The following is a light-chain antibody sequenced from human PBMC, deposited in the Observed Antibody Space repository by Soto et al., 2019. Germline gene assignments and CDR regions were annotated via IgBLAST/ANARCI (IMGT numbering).Light chain of an antibody. Sequence: EILMTQSPATLSVSPGERATLSCRASQSVSRNLAWYQQKPGQAPRLLIYGVSTRATDIPARFSGSGSGTEFTLTISSLQSEDFAVYYCQQYNNWPPTWTFGQGTKV. CDR2: GVS. J-gene: IGKJ1*01. V-gene: IGKV3-15*01. CDR3: QQYNNWPPTWT. CDR1: QSVSRN.